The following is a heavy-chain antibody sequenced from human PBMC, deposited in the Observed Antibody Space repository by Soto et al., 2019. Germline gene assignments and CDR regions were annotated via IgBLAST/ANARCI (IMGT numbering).Heavy chain of an antibody. J-gene: IGHJ4*02. D-gene: IGHD6-25*01. Sequence: SETLSLTCTVSGGSISSYYWSCIRQPPGKGLGWIGYIYYSGSTNYNPSLKSRVTISVDTSKNQFSLKLSSVTAADTAVYYCARASDYSTGGDYWGQGTLVTVSS. CDR1: GGSISSYY. V-gene: IGHV4-59*01. CDR2: IYYSGST. CDR3: ARASDYSTGGDY.